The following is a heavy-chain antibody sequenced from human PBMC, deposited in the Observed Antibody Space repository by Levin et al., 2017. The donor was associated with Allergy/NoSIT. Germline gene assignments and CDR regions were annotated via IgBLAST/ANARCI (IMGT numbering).Heavy chain of an antibody. V-gene: IGHV5-51*01. CDR1: GYSFTSHW. D-gene: IGHD2-21*01. Sequence: KVSCKGSGYSFTSHWIGWVRQMPGKGLEWMGIIYPGDSDTRYSPSFQGQVTISADKSINTAYLQWRSLQASDTALYYCARETNCGGECHLSRPIAYWGQGTLVTVSS. CDR2: IYPGDSDT. CDR3: ARETNCGGECHLSRPIAY. J-gene: IGHJ4*02.